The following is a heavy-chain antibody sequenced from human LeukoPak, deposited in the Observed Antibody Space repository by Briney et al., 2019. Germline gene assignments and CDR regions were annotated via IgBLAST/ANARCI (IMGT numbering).Heavy chain of an antibody. J-gene: IGHJ4*02. Sequence: GGSLRLSCAASGFTFSSYGMHWVRQAPGKGLEWVAVIWYDGSNKYYADSVKGRFTISRDNSKNTLYLQMNSLRAEDTAVYYCARNLVGTREYYFDYWGQGTLVTVSS. V-gene: IGHV3-33*01. D-gene: IGHD1-26*01. CDR2: IWYDGSNK. CDR3: ARNLVGTREYYFDY. CDR1: GFTFSSYG.